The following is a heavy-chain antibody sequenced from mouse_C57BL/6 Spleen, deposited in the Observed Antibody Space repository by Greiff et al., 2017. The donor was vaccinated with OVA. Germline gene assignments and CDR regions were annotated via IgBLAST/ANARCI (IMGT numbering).Heavy chain of an antibody. V-gene: IGHV7-3*01. CDR1: GFTFTDYY. Sequence: EVQLVESGGGLVQPGGSLSLSCAASGFTFTDYYMSWVRQPPGTALEWLGFIRNNANGYTTEYSASVKGRFTISRDNSQSILYLQMNALRAEDSATYYCARYGGNPPYWYFDVWGTGTTVTVSS. D-gene: IGHD2-1*01. CDR2: IRNNANGYTT. CDR3: ARYGGNPPYWYFDV. J-gene: IGHJ1*03.